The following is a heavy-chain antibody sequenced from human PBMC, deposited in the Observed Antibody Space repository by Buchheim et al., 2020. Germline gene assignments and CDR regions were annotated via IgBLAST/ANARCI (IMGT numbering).Heavy chain of an antibody. V-gene: IGHV3-30*04. Sequence: QVQLVESGGGVVQPGRSLRLSCAASGFTFSSYAMHWVRQAPGKGLEWVAVISYDGSNKYYADSVKGRFTISRDNSKNTLYLQMNSLRAEDTAVYYCARDGPPSEIFGVVIIPNWFDPWGQGTL. D-gene: IGHD3-3*01. CDR2: ISYDGSNK. CDR1: GFTFSSYA. CDR3: ARDGPPSEIFGVVIIPNWFDP. J-gene: IGHJ5*02.